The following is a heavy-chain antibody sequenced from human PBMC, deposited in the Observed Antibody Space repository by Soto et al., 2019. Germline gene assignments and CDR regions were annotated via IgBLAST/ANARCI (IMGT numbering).Heavy chain of an antibody. J-gene: IGHJ4*02. CDR3: AKEGCSSGICYGLDY. CDR2: MSWDGSDE. D-gene: IGHD2-15*01. Sequence: QVQLVESGGGVVQPGRSLRLSCAASGFTFSSYGMHWVRQAPGKGLEWVAVMSWDGSDEFYEETVKGRFTVSRDNSRNTLYLKMSSMRPDDTAVYYCAKEGCSSGICYGLDYWGQGTLVTVAS. V-gene: IGHV3-30*18. CDR1: GFTFSSYG.